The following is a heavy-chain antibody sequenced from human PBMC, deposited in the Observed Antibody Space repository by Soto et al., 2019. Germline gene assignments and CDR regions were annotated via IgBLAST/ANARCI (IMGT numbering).Heavy chain of an antibody. CDR2: ISSSSSII. CDR1: GFTFSIYN. J-gene: IGHJ4*02. V-gene: IGHV3-48*01. D-gene: IGHD6-13*01. Sequence: EVQLVESGGGLVQPGGSLRLSCAASGFTFSIYNMNWVRQAPGKGLEWVSYISSSSSIIYYADSVKGRFTISRDDAKNSLYLQMNSLRAEDTAVSFCARDQKASWYTRYFDYWGQGTLVTVSS. CDR3: ARDQKASWYTRYFDY.